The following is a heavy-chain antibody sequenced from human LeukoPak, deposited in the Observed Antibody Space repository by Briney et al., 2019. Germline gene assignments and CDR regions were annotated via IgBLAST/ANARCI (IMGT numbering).Heavy chain of an antibody. D-gene: IGHD6-19*01. CDR3: ATDRVYRSSGRSWGFFDY. CDR2: FDSENNKM. J-gene: IGHJ4*02. Sequence: ASVTVSFTISVYSLIYLSIHWVREAPGEGHEWMGGFDSENNKMVYSQKFQGRVTMTEDTSADTAYMELTSLRSEDTAVYFATDRVYRSSGRSWGFFDYWGQGTLVIVSS. V-gene: IGHV1-24*01. CDR1: VYSLIYLS.